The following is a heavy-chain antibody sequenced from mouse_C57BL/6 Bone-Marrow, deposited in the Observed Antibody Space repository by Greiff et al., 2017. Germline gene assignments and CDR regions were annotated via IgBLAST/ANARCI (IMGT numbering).Heavy chain of an antibody. CDR2: INPSSGYT. V-gene: IGHV1-4*01. CDR3: ARGGSLFAY. J-gene: IGHJ3*01. CDR1: GYTFTSYT. Sequence: VQLQQSGAELARPGASVNMSCKASGYTFTSYTMHWVKQRPGQGLEWIGYINPSSGYTKYNQKFKDKATLTADKSSSTAYMQLSSLTSEDSAVYYCARGGSLFAYWGQGTLVTVSA.